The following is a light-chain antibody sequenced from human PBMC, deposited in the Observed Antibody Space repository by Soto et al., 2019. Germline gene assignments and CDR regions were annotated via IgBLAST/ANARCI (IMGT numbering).Light chain of an antibody. CDR3: RQYRTSPPTWT. CDR1: QSVSSTY. J-gene: IGKJ1*01. Sequence: ELVLTQSPGTLSLSPGDRATLSCRASQSVSSTYLAWYQQRPGQAPRLLIYRSSSRASGIPDRFSGSGSGTDFPLAISRLEPEDFAVYYCRQYRTSPPTWTFGQGTKLEIK. V-gene: IGKV3-20*01. CDR2: RSS.